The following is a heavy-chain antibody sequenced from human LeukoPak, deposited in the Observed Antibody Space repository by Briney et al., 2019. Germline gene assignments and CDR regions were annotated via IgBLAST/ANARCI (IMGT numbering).Heavy chain of an antibody. CDR1: GGSISSSGYY. D-gene: IGHD2-2*01. CDR2: VDYTGIT. J-gene: IGHJ6*02. Sequence: SETLSLTCTVSGGSISSSGYYWGWIRQPPGKGLEWIGSVDYTGITSHSPSLKSRVTISVDTSKNQFSLKVSSVSAADTGVYYCARVGRRYCSSTSCGHYYYYGMDVWGQGTTVTVSS. CDR3: ARVGRRYCSSTSCGHYYYYGMDV. V-gene: IGHV4-39*01.